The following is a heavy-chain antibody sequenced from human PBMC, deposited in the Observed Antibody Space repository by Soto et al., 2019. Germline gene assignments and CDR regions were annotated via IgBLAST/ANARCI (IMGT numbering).Heavy chain of an antibody. V-gene: IGHV1-2*02. D-gene: IGHD3-3*01. CDR1: GYTFTGYY. Sequence: ASVNVSCKASGYTFTGYYMHWVRQAPGQGLEWMGWINPNSGGTNYAQKFQGRVTMTRDTSISTAYMELSRLRSDDTAVYYCARDYDFWSGYYYFDYWGQGTLVTVS. CDR2: INPNSGGT. CDR3: ARDYDFWSGYYYFDY. J-gene: IGHJ4*02.